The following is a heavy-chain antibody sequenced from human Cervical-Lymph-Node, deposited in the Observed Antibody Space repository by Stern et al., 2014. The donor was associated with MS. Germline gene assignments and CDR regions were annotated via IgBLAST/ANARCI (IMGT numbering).Heavy chain of an antibody. Sequence: VQLVQSGGGLVKPGGSLRLSCAASGFTFSSYSMNWVRQAPGKGLEWVSSISSSSSYIYYADSVKGRFTISRDNAKNSLYLQMNSLRAEDTAVYYCARDGKSSDNWFDPWGQGTLVTVSS. CDR1: GFTFSSYS. V-gene: IGHV3-21*01. CDR3: ARDGKSSDNWFDP. CDR2: ISSSSSYI. J-gene: IGHJ5*02.